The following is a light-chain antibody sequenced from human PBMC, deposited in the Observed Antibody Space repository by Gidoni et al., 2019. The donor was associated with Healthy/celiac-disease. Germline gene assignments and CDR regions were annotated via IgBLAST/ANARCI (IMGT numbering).Light chain of an antibody. V-gene: IGKV2-28*01. CDR3: MQALQTPDT. CDR1: QSLLHSNGYNY. Sequence: DIVMTQSPLSLPVTPGEPASISCRSSQSLLHSNGYNYLDWYLQKPGQSPQLLIYLGSNRASGVPDRFSGSGSGTDFTLKISRVEDEDVGVYYCMQALQTPDTCGQGTKLEIK. J-gene: IGKJ2*01. CDR2: LGS.